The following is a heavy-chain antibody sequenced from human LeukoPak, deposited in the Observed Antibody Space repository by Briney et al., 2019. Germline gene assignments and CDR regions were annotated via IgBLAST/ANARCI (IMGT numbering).Heavy chain of an antibody. CDR3: VKGSSTTTRHFDP. J-gene: IGHJ5*02. D-gene: IGHD1-1*01. Sequence: GGSLRLSCVASGFIFSSYSMGWVRQGPGKGLEWVSLIDSGGSTTYFADSVEGRFTMSRDNFKNTLYLRMYRLRAEDTAVYYCVKGSSTTTRHFDPWGQGTPVTVSS. CDR2: IDSGGSTT. V-gene: IGHV3-23*03. CDR1: GFIFSSYS.